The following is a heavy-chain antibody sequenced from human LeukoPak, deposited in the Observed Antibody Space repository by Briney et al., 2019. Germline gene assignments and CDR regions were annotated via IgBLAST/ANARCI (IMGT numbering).Heavy chain of an antibody. CDR1: GFTFSTYS. Sequence: TGGSLRLSCAASGFTFSTYSMHWVRQAPRKGLEWVSSIRSGSTYINYADSVKGRFTISRDDAKNSLYLQMNSLRAEDTAVYYCARDGIFDYWGQGTLVTVSS. V-gene: IGHV3-21*01. CDR2: IRSGSTYI. J-gene: IGHJ4*02. CDR3: ARDGIFDY.